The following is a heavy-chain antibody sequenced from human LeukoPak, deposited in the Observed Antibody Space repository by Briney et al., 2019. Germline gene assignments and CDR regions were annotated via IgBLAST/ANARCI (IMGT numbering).Heavy chain of an antibody. V-gene: IGHV3-74*01. Sequence: GESLRLSCAASGFTFSSYAMSWVRQAPGKGLEWVSRINPDGSTTSYADSVKGRFTISRDSAKNTLYLQMNSLRAEDTAVYYCARVSVGRYYFDNWGQGTPVTVS. CDR3: ARVSVGRYYFDN. CDR1: GFTFSSYA. CDR2: INPDGSTT. D-gene: IGHD3-3*02. J-gene: IGHJ4*02.